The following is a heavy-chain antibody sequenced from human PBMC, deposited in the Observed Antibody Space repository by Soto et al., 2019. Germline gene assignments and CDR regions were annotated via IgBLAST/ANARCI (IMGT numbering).Heavy chain of an antibody. D-gene: IGHD5-18*01. CDR2: MNAGVGNT. J-gene: IGHJ4*02. CDR1: GYTFTDYA. CDR3: ARDTGYTFGSLNY. V-gene: IGHV1-3*01. Sequence: HVELVQSGADVKNPEASVTISCKASGYTFTDYALHWVRQAPGQRLEWMGWMNAGVGNTLYSQKFQGRITITRDTSATTAYMELNSLKSEDTAIYYCARDTGYTFGSLNYWGPGTLVTVSS.